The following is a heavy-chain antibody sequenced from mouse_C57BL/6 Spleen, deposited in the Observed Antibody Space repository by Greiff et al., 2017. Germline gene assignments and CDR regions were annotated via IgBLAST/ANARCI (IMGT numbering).Heavy chain of an antibody. Sequence: VQLKQPGAELVKPGASVKLSCKASGYTFTSYWMHWVKQRPGQGLEWIGMIHPNSGSTNYNEKFKSKATLTVDKSSSTAYMQLSSLTSEDSAVYYCARRETMNYFDYWGQGTTLTVSS. J-gene: IGHJ2*01. CDR3: ARRETMNYFDY. CDR2: IHPNSGST. V-gene: IGHV1-64*01. D-gene: IGHD2-4*01. CDR1: GYTFTSYW.